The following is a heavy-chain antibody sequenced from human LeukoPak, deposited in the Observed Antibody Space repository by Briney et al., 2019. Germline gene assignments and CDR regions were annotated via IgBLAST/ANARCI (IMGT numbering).Heavy chain of an antibody. Sequence: GGSLRLSCAASGFTFSSYGMHWVRQAPGKGLEWVAVIWYGGSNKYYADSVKGRFTISRDNSKNTLYLQMNSLRTEDTAVYYCTTDRYYGSGSYYDWGQGTLVTVSS. CDR1: GFTFSSYG. J-gene: IGHJ4*02. V-gene: IGHV3-33*08. CDR2: IWYGGSNK. D-gene: IGHD3-10*01. CDR3: TTDRYYGSGSYYD.